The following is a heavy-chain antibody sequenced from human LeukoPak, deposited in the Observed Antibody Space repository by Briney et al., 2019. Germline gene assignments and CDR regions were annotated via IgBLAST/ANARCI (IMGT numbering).Heavy chain of an antibody. V-gene: IGHV3-53*01. CDR3: AGDKTTGGWYEFDY. CDR2: ISNDGDT. Sequence: PGRSLRLSCAASGFTVSSNYMSWVRQGPGKGLECVSVISNDGDTYYADSVKGRFTISRDTSKNTVSLQMNSLRAEDTAVYYCAGDKTTGGWYEFDYWGQGTLVIVSS. D-gene: IGHD6-19*01. J-gene: IGHJ4*02. CDR1: GFTVSSNY.